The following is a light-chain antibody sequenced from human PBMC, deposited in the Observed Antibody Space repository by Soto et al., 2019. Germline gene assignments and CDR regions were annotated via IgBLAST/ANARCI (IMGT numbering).Light chain of an antibody. J-gene: IGKJ4*01. V-gene: IGKV3D-15*01. CDR3: QQYNDWPLT. CDR1: QSVSSN. Sequence: EIVMTQSPATLSVSPGERATLSCRASQSVSSNLAWYQQKPGQAPSLLIYDISARATGIPTRFGGSGSGTEFTLTISSLQSEDFAVYYCQQYNDWPLTFGGGTKGDIK. CDR2: DIS.